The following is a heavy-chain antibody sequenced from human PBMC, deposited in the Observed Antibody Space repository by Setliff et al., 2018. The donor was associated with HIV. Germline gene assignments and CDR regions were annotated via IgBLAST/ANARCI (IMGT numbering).Heavy chain of an antibody. J-gene: IGHJ4*02. V-gene: IGHV1-3*03. CDR3: ARERDSNGYQFDY. D-gene: IGHD3-22*01. CDR1: GFTFTNYA. CDR2: INVDSGNT. Sequence: GASVKVSCKASGFTFTNYAIHWVRQAPGQRLEWMGWINVDSGNTKYLQDVQGRVTITKDRSASTAYMEVSNLRSEDMAVYYCARERDSNGYQFDYWGQGTLVTVS.